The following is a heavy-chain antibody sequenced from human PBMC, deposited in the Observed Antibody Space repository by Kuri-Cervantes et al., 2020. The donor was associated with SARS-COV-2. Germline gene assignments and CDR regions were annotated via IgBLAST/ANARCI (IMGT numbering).Heavy chain of an antibody. CDR1: GFTFSSYA. J-gene: IGHJ6*02. CDR2: ISSSSSTI. Sequence: GGSLRLSCAASGFTFSSYAMSWVRQAPGKGLEWVSAISSSSSTIYYADSVKGRFTISRDNAKNSLYLQMNSLRAEDTAVYYCARDRARITIFGVVTRYGMDVWGQGTTVTVSS. D-gene: IGHD3-3*01. CDR3: ARDRARITIFGVVTRYGMDV. V-gene: IGHV3-48*01.